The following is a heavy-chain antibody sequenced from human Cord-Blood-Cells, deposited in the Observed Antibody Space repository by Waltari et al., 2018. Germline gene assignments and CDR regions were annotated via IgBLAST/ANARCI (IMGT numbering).Heavy chain of an antibody. CDR1: GYTFTSYA. CDR2: INAGNGNT. Sequence: QVQLVQSGAEVKKPGASVKVYCKASGYTFTSYAMHWVRPAPGQRLEWMGWINAGNGNTKYSQKFQGRVTITRDTSASTAYMELSSLRSEDTAVYYCARGSYSSSSWYFDLWGRGTLVTVSS. CDR3: ARGSYSSSSWYFDL. J-gene: IGHJ2*01. V-gene: IGHV1-3*01. D-gene: IGHD6-6*01.